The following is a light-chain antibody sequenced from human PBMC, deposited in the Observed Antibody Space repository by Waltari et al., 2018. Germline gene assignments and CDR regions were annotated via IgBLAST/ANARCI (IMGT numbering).Light chain of an antibody. V-gene: IGKV4-1*01. CDR2: WAS. CDR1: QSVLYSSNNKNY. CDR3: QQYYSSPFT. Sequence: DIVMTQSPDSLAVSLGERATINCKSSQSVLYSSNNKNYLAWYQQKPGKPPKLLIYWASTREYGVPDRFSGSGSGTDFTLTISSLQAEDVAVYYCQQYYSSPFTFGPGTKVDIK. J-gene: IGKJ3*01.